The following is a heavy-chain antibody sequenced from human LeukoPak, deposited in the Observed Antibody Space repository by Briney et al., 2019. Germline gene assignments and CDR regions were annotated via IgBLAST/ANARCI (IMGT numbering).Heavy chain of an antibody. CDR2: ISYSGST. Sequence: SETLSLTCSVSGGSISSGNHFWGWIRQPPGKGLEWIGSISYSGSTYYNPSLKSRVTISVDTSNNQFSLKLSSVTAADTAVYYCVQYCHGRWAIDSWGQGTLVTVSS. CDR1: GGSISSGNHF. CDR3: VQYCHGRWAIDS. J-gene: IGHJ4*02. V-gene: IGHV4-39*07. D-gene: IGHD2-8*02.